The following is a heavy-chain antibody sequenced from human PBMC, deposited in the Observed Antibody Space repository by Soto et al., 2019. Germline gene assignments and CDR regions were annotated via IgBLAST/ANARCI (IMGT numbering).Heavy chain of an antibody. Sequence: SETLSLTCTVSGGSISSGDYYWSWIRQPPGKGLEWIGYIYYSGSTYYNPSLKSRVTISVDTSKNQFSLKLSSVTAADTAVYYCARVGRRDSPLFDYWGQGTLVTVSS. V-gene: IGHV4-30-4*01. CDR3: ARVGRRDSPLFDY. J-gene: IGHJ4*02. CDR2: IYYSGST. CDR1: GGSISSGDYY.